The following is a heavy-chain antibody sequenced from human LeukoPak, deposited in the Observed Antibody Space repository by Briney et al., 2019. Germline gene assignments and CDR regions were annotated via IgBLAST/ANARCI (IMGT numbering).Heavy chain of an antibody. D-gene: IGHD3-10*01. J-gene: IGHJ3*02. CDR1: GGSISSSSYY. V-gene: IGHV4-39*01. CDR2: IYYSGST. CDR3: ARHRGEYYYGSGSPHDAFDI. Sequence: PSETLPLTCTVSGGSISSSSYYWGWIRQPPGKGLEWIGSIYYSGSTYYNPSLKGRVTISVDTSKNQFSLKLSSVTAADTAVYYCARHRGEYYYGSGSPHDAFDIWGQGTMVTVSS.